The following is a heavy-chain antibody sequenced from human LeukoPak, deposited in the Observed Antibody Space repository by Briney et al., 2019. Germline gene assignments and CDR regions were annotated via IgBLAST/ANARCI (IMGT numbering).Heavy chain of an antibody. Sequence: ASVKVSCKASGDTFSNSAISWVRQAPGQGLEYMGGIIPMFGTPNYAQKLQGRVTMTTDTSTSTAYMELRSLRSDDTAVYYCARAGGNLYGSGSYYDYWGQGTLVTVSS. CDR2: IIPMFGTP. V-gene: IGHV1-69*05. CDR1: GDTFSNSA. D-gene: IGHD3-10*01. J-gene: IGHJ4*02. CDR3: ARAGGNLYGSGSYYDY.